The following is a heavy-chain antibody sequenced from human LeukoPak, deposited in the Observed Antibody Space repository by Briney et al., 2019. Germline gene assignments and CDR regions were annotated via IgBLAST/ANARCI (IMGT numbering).Heavy chain of an antibody. CDR3: AKEAMVRGGLFDY. D-gene: IGHD3-10*01. Sequence: GGSLRLSCAASGFTFSSYSMNWVRQAPGKGLERVSSISSSSSYIYYADSVRGRFTISRDNSKNTLYLQMNSLRAEDTAVYYCAKEAMVRGGLFDYWGQGTLVTVSS. CDR2: ISSSSSYI. V-gene: IGHV3-21*04. J-gene: IGHJ4*02. CDR1: GFTFSSYS.